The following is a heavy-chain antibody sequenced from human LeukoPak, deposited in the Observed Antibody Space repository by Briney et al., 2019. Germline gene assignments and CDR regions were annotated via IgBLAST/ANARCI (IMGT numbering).Heavy chain of an antibody. V-gene: IGHV1-69*13. CDR1: GGTFSSYA. CDR2: IIPIFGTA. CDR3: ARWIAVAAHDAFDI. Sequence: ASVKVSCKASGGTFSSYAISWVRQAPGQGLEWMGGIIPIFGTANYAQKFQGRVTITADESTSTAYMELSSLRSEDTAVYYCARWIAVAAHDAFDIWGQGTMVTVSS. D-gene: IGHD6-19*01. J-gene: IGHJ3*02.